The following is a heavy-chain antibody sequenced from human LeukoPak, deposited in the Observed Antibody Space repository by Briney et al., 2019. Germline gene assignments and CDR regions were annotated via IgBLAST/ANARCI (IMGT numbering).Heavy chain of an antibody. J-gene: IGHJ4*02. CDR3: ARHGYSYGYSLDY. CDR1: GFTFTNYA. Sequence: GGSLRLSCAASGFTFTNYAMSWVRQAPGKGLEWVASIKRDGSERNYVDSVRGRFVISRDNAKNSVYLQLNSLRAEDTAVYYCARHGYSYGYSLDYWGQGTLVTVSS. CDR2: IKRDGSER. D-gene: IGHD5-18*01. V-gene: IGHV3-7*01.